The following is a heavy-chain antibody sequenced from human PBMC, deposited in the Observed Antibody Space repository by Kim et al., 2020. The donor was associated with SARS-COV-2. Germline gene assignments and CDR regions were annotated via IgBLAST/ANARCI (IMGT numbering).Heavy chain of an antibody. D-gene: IGHD3-10*01. CDR3: ASGYYGSGSYSAPTGWFDP. Sequence: SETLSLTCAVYGGSFSGYYWSWIRQPPGKGLEWIGEINHSGSTNYNPSLKSRVTISVDTSKNQFSLKLSSVTAADTAVYYCASGYYGSGSYSAPTGWFDPWGQGTLVTVSS. J-gene: IGHJ5*02. CDR1: GGSFSGYY. CDR2: INHSGST. V-gene: IGHV4-34*01.